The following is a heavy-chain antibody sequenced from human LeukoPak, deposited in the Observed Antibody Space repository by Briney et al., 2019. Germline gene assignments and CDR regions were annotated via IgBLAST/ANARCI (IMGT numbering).Heavy chain of an antibody. J-gene: IGHJ3*02. CDR3: ARHWRQDYGDSYAFDI. D-gene: IGHD4-17*01. Sequence: GSSVKVSCKASGGTFSSYAISWVRQAPGQGLEWMGGIIPIFGTANYAQKFQGRVTITADESTSTAYMELSSLRSEDTAVYYCARHWRQDYGDSYAFDIWGQGTMVTVSS. CDR2: IIPIFGTA. V-gene: IGHV1-69*01. CDR1: GGTFSSYA.